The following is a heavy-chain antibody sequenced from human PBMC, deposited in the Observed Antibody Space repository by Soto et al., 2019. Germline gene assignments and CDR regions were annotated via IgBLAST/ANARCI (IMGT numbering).Heavy chain of an antibody. CDR2: TYHRGST. CDR1: GVSISSYF. Sequence: QVQLQESGPGLVKPSETLSLTCSVSGVSISSYFWSWIRQAPGRGLEWIGYTYHRGSTNYRPSLKSRVAISLDTSENQFSLNVNSVTAADTAVYYCARIGGYHGPLDYWGQGTPVTVSS. V-gene: IGHV4-59*01. D-gene: IGHD6-25*01. CDR3: ARIGGYHGPLDY. J-gene: IGHJ4*02.